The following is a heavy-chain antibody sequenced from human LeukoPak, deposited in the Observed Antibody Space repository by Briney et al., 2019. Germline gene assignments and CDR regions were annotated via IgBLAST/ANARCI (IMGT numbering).Heavy chain of an antibody. Sequence: GGSLRLSCAASGFTFSSYWMHWVRQAPGKGLVWVSRINTDGSSTIYADSVKGRFTISRDNAKNSLYLQMNSLRAEDTAVYYCARDEGFGELFFDYWGQGTLVTVSS. CDR3: ARDEGFGELFFDY. D-gene: IGHD3-10*01. V-gene: IGHV3-74*01. CDR1: GFTFSSYW. J-gene: IGHJ4*02. CDR2: INTDGSST.